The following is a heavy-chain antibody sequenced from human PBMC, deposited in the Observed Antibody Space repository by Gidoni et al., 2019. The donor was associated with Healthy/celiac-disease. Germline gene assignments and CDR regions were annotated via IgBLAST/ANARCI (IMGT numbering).Heavy chain of an antibody. CDR2: INHSGST. D-gene: IGHD3-22*01. V-gene: IGHV4-34*01. CDR1: GGSFSGYY. CDR3: ARLLYYYDSSGI. J-gene: IGHJ3*02. Sequence: QVQLQQWGAGLLKPSETLSLTCAVYGGSFSGYYWSWIRQPPGKGLEWIGEINHSGSTNYNPSLKSRVTISVDTSKNQFSLKLSSVTAADTAVYYCARLLYYYDSSGIWGQGTMVTVSS.